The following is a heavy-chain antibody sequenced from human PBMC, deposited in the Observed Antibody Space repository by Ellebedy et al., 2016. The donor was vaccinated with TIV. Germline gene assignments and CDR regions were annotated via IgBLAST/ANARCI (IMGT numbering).Heavy chain of an antibody. J-gene: IGHJ2*01. V-gene: IGHV4-59*08. CDR1: GGSIRDYY. CDR3: ARLSDSKTPGWYHYLDF. Sequence: MPSETLSLTCSVSGGSIRDYYWTWVRQPPGKRLEWIAYINYSGINNYNPSLKSRATMSMDASKNQFSLRLTSATAADTAVYYCARLSDSKTPGWYHYLDFWGPGTLVTVSS. CDR2: INYSGIN. D-gene: IGHD6-19*01.